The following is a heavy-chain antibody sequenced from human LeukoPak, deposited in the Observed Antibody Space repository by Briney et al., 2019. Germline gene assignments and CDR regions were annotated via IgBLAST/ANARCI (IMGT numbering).Heavy chain of an antibody. Sequence: GGSLRLSCAASGFTFSSYEMNWVRQAPGKGLEWVSYIRSSGSTIYYADSVKGRFTISRDNAKNSLYLQMNSLRAEDTAVYYCARRRFRADSRGSYQNDALDIWGQGTLVTVSS. CDR3: ARRRFRADSRGSYQNDALDI. V-gene: IGHV3-48*03. CDR1: GFTFSSYE. J-gene: IGHJ3*02. D-gene: IGHD3-22*01. CDR2: IRSSGSTI.